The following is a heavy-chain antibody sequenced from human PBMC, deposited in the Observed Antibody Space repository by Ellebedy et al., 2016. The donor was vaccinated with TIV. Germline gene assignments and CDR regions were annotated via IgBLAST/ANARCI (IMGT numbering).Heavy chain of an antibody. V-gene: IGHV3-7*01. J-gene: IGHJ5*02. Sequence: GGSLRLXXAASGFTFSRYWMSWVRQTPGKGLEWVANIKQDGSEKYYVESVKGRFTISRDNAKNSLYLQMNSLRAEDTSVYYCARDWGGALPIDQWGQGTRVTVSS. CDR1: GFTFSRYW. CDR3: ARDWGGALPIDQ. CDR2: IKQDGSEK. D-gene: IGHD3-16*01.